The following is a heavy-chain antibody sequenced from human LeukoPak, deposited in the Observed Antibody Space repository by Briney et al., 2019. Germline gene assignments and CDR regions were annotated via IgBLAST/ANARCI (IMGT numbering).Heavy chain of an antibody. CDR3: ATAEKWVQLWST. D-gene: IGHD5-18*01. J-gene: IGHJ4*02. CDR2: FDPEDGET. CDR1: GYIFTELS. Sequence: ASVKVSCKVSGYIFTELSMHWVRQVPGKGPEWMGGFDPEDGETIYAQKFQGRVTMTEDTSTDTAYMELSSLTSEDTGVYYCATAEKWVQLWSTRGQGTLVTVSS. V-gene: IGHV1-24*01.